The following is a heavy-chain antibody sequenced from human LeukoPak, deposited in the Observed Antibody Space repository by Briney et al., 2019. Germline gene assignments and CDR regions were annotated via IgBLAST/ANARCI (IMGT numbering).Heavy chain of an antibody. D-gene: IGHD3-10*01. CDR3: AGNMVRGVIKPLDV. Sequence: PGGSLRLSCAASGFTFSSYSMNWVRQAPGKGLEWVSSISSSSSYIYYADSVKGRFTISRDNAKNSLYLQMNSLRAEDTAVYYCAGNMVRGVIKPLDVWGKGTTVTVSS. V-gene: IGHV3-21*01. J-gene: IGHJ6*04. CDR1: GFTFSSYS. CDR2: ISSSSSYI.